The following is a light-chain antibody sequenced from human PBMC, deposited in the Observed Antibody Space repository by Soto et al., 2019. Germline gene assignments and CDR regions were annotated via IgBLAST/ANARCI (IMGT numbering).Light chain of an antibody. CDR3: SSYGASSTL. Sequence: QFALTQPASLSWSSGQPVTISSTGTGSDIGSYNYISWYQQHPGKAPKLMIFDVSYRPSGISDRFSGSKSGNTASLTISGLQPEDEADYYCSSYGASSTLFGGGTKVTVL. V-gene: IGLV2-14*03. J-gene: IGLJ2*01. CDR1: GSDIGSYNY. CDR2: DVS.